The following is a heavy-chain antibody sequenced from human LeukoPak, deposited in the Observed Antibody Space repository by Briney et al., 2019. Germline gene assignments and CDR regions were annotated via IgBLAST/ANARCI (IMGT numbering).Heavy chain of an antibody. Sequence: SETLSLTCTVSGDSISPYYWSWLRQPPRKGLEWIGYIYYTGSTNYNPSLKSRATISLDTSKNQFSLRLTSVTAADTAVYYCAKYSDSSGYYAYWGQGTLVTVSS. CDR1: GDSISPYY. CDR3: AKYSDSSGYYAY. V-gene: IGHV4-59*01. D-gene: IGHD3-22*01. J-gene: IGHJ4*02. CDR2: IYYTGST.